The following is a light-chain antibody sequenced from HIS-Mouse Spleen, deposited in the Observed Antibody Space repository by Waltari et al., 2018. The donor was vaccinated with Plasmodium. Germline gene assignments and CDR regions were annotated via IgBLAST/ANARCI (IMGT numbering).Light chain of an antibody. Sequence: SYELTQPSSVSVSPGQTARITCPGDVLAKKYARGFQQKPGQAPGLVIYKDSERPSGIPERFSGSSSGTTVTLTISGAQVEDEADYYCYSAADNNLVFGGGTKLTVL. CDR2: KDS. J-gene: IGLJ3*02. CDR3: YSAADNNLV. V-gene: IGLV3-27*01. CDR1: VLAKKY.